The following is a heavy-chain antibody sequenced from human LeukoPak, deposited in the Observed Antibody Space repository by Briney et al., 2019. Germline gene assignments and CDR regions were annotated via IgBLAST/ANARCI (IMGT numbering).Heavy chain of an antibody. CDR1: GYTFTSYG. Sequence: GASVKVSCKASGYTFTSYGISWVRQAPGQGLEWMGWISAYNGNTNYAQKLQGRVTMTRDTSTSTLYLELSSLWSEDTAVYYCARGGSGSQYSPFDYWGQGTLVTVSS. CDR2: ISAYNGNT. J-gene: IGHJ4*02. CDR3: ARGGSGSQYSPFDY. D-gene: IGHD3-10*01. V-gene: IGHV1-18*01.